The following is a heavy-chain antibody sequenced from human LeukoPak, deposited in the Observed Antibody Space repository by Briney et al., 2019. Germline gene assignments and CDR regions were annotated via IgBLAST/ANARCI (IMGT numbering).Heavy chain of an antibody. CDR3: ARGSSPITIFGVVIIPVGFDY. CDR1: GGSFSGYY. V-gene: IGHV4-34*01. D-gene: IGHD3-3*01. Sequence: PSETLSLTCAVYGGSFSGYYWSWIRQPPGKGLEWIGEINHSGSTNYNPSLKNRVTISVDTSKNQFSLKLSSVTAADTAVYYCARGSSPITIFGVVIIPVGFDYWGQGTLVTVSS. CDR2: INHSGST. J-gene: IGHJ4*02.